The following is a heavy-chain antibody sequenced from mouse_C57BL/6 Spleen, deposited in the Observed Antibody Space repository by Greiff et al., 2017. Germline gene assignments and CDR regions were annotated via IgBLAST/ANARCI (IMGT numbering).Heavy chain of an antibody. CDR3: ARVDGYYGAMDY. Sequence: EVKLVESEGGLVQPGSSMKLSCTASGFTFSDYYMAWVRQVPEKGLEWVANINYDGSSTYYLDSLKSRFIISRDNAKNILYLQMSSLKSEDTATYYCARVDGYYGAMDYWGQGTSVTVSS. J-gene: IGHJ4*01. CDR2: INYDGSST. D-gene: IGHD2-3*01. CDR1: GFTFSDYY. V-gene: IGHV5-16*01.